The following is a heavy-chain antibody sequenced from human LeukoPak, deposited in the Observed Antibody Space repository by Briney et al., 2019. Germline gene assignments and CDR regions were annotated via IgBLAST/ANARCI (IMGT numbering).Heavy chain of an antibody. J-gene: IGHJ6*04. CDR3: AELGITMIGGV. CDR1: GFTFSTYG. D-gene: IGHD3-10*02. Sequence: GGSLRLSCAASGFTFSTYGIHWVRQAPGKGLEWVAFMHYDATNKYYADSVKGRFTISRDNAKNSLYLQMNSLRAEDTAVYYCAELGITMIGGVWGKGTTVTISS. V-gene: IGHV3-30*02. CDR2: MHYDATNK.